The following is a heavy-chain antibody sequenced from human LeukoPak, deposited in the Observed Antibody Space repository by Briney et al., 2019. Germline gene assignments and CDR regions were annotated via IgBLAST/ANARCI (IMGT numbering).Heavy chain of an antibody. CDR2: INHSGST. CDR3: ARGRGFFVVVVAATYGWFDP. V-gene: IGHV4-34*01. Sequence: PSETLSLTCAVYGGSFSGYYWSWIRQPPGKGLEWIGEINHSGSTNYNPSLKSRVTISVDTSKNQFSLNLSSVTAADTAVHYCARGRGFFVVVVAATYGWFDPWRQGTLVTVSS. J-gene: IGHJ5*02. CDR1: GGSFSGYY. D-gene: IGHD2-15*01.